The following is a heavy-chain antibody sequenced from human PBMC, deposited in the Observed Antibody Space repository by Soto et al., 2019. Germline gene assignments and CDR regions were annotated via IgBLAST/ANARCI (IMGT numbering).Heavy chain of an antibody. D-gene: IGHD6-13*01. CDR2: MYYSGST. CDR3: ARQKSSSWYYYYYSMDV. CDR1: GGSISGGGSY. Sequence: SETLSLTCTVSGGSISGGGSYWGWIRQRPGKGLEWIGSMYYSGSTYYNPSLKGRVTISLDTSKNQFSLKLSSVTAADTAVYYCARQKSSSWYYYYYSMDVWGQGTTVTVSS. J-gene: IGHJ6*02. V-gene: IGHV4-39*01.